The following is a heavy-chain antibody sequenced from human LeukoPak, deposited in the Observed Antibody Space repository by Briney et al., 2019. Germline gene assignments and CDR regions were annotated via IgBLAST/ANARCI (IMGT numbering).Heavy chain of an antibody. CDR2: IYYSGSS. Sequence: SETLSLTCTVSGGSISNSNYYWGWIRQPPGKGLEWIGSIYYSGSSYYNPSLKSRVTISVDTSKNQFSMKLSSVTAADTAVYYCARDVSDVWGSYRPPPPWGQGTLVTVSS. J-gene: IGHJ4*02. CDR3: ARDVSDVWGSYRPPPP. D-gene: IGHD3-16*02. CDR1: GGSISNSNYY. V-gene: IGHV4-39*07.